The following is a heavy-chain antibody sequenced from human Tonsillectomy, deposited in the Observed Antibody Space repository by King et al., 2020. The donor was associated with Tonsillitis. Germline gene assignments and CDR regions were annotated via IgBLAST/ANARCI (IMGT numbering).Heavy chain of an antibody. CDR3: AKVRPLMGTYPGFFEH. CDR1: GFTFSNAW. D-gene: IGHD2-8*01. CDR2: ISRSANKT. Sequence: VQLVESGGGLVKPGGALRLSCAASGFTFSNAWMSWVRQAPGKGLEWVSGISRSANKTYYADSVKGRYAISRDNSKSTLYLEMNSLRAEDTAVYYCAKVRPLMGTYPGFFEHWRQGTLATVSS. J-gene: IGHJ4*02. V-gene: IGHV3-23*04.